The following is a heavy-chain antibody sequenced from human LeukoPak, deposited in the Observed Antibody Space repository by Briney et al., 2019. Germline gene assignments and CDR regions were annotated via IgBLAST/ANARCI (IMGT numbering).Heavy chain of an antibody. CDR2: ISSSGSTI. D-gene: IGHD3-22*01. V-gene: IGHV3-11*01. CDR1: GFTSSDYY. Sequence: PGGSLRLSCAASGFTSSDYYMSWIRQAPGKGLEWVSYISSSGSTIYYADSVKGRFTISRDNSKNTLYLQMNSLRVEDMAVYYCAKDTLSGTLITMIFGGRGYYMDVWGKGTTVTVSS. CDR3: AKDTLSGTLITMIFGGRGYYMDV. J-gene: IGHJ6*03.